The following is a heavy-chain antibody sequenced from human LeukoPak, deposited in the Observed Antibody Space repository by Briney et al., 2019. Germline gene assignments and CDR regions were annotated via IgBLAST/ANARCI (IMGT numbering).Heavy chain of an antibody. CDR3: ARAYDYVWGSYLQPAEYFQH. D-gene: IGHD3-16*02. CDR2: INPSGGST. J-gene: IGHJ1*01. CDR1: GYTFTSYY. V-gene: IGHV1-46*01. Sequence: ASVKVSCKASGYTFTSYYMHWVRQAPGQGLEWMGIINPSGGSTSYAQKFQGRLTMNRDTSTTTVYMELSSLRSVDTAVYYCARAYDYVWGSYLQPAEYFQHWGQGTLVTVSS.